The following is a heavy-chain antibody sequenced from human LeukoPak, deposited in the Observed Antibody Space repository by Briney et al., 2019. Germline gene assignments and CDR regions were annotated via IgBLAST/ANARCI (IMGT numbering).Heavy chain of an antibody. CDR1: GSSVSSDEYY. J-gene: IGHJ4*02. CDR2: VYYSGSS. CDR3: ARVKVLRFLEWFLDF. Sequence: SETLSLTCTVSGSSVSSDEYYWSWVRQHPGKGLEWIGYVYYSGSSYYIPSLESRVTMSVEVSKNQFSLELRSVTAADTAVYFCARVKVLRFLEWFLDFWGQGALVTVSS. V-gene: IGHV4-31*03. D-gene: IGHD3-3*01.